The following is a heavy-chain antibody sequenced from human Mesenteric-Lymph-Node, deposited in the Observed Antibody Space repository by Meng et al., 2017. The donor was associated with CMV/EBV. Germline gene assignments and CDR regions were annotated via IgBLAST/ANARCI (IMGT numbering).Heavy chain of an antibody. D-gene: IGHD6-13*01. CDR1: AYSINSGYY. CDR3: AREIYAAAGILDS. CDR2: IYNSGTT. J-gene: IGHJ4*02. Sequence: GSLRLSCTVSAYSINSGYYWGWIRQPPGKGLEWIGSIYNSGTTYYNPPLKSRVTISVDTSKNQFSLKLSSVTAADTAVYYCAREIYAAAGILDSWGQGTLVTVSS. V-gene: IGHV4-38-2*02.